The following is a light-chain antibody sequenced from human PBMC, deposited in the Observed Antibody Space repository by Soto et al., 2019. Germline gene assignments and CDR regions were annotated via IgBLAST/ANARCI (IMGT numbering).Light chain of an antibody. J-gene: IGLJ2*01. CDR1: SSNIGNHY. V-gene: IGLV1-51*01. Sequence: QSVLTQPPSVSAAPGQKVTISCSGSSSNIGNHYVSWYQQFPGTAPKLLIYDNDKRPSGIPDRFSGSKSGTSATLGITGLQTGDEADYYCGTWDSSLSVRIFGGETNLTVL. CDR2: DND. CDR3: GTWDSSLSVRI.